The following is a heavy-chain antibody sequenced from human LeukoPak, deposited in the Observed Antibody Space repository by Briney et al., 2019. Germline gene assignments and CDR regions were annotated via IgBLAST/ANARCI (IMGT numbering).Heavy chain of an antibody. V-gene: IGHV4-4*07. CDR1: GGSINRYY. CDR2: IYSTGST. J-gene: IGHJ3*02. Sequence: SETLSLTCTVSGGSINRYYWSWIRQPAGKGLEWIGRIYSTGSTNYNPSLKSRVTMSVDTSKNHFSLKLNSVTAADTAVYYCARHLGAQSLIAFDIWGPGTMVTVSS. D-gene: IGHD3-16*01. CDR3: ARHLGAQSLIAFDI.